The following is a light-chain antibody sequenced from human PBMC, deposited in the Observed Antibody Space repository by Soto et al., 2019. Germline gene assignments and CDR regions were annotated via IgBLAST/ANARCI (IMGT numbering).Light chain of an antibody. J-gene: IGLJ1*01. CDR3: SSYTSSSTPYV. CDR2: DVT. Sequence: QSVLTQPASVSGSPGQSIAISCTGTSNDFGGYNYVSWYQQHPVKAPQLIIYDVTNRPSGVSDRFSGSKSGNTASLTISGLQAEDEADYYCSSYTSSSTPYVFGNGTKVTVL. V-gene: IGLV2-14*01. CDR1: SNDFGGYNY.